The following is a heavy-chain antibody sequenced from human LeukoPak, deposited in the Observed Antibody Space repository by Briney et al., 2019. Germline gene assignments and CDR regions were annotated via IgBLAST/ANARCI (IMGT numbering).Heavy chain of an antibody. J-gene: IGHJ4*02. D-gene: IGHD6-13*01. CDR2: IYHSGIT. CDR3: ARVTGYVMEDYFDY. Sequence: SGTLSLTCAVSGGSISSSNWWSWVRQPPGKGLEWIGEIYHSGITNYNPSLKSRVTISVDTSKNQFSLRLSSVTAADTAVYYCARVTGYVMEDYFDYWGQGTLVTVSS. CDR1: GGSISSSNW. V-gene: IGHV4-4*02.